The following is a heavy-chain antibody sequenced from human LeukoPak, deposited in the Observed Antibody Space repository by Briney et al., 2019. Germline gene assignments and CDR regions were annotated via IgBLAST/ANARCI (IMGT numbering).Heavy chain of an antibody. CDR3: TRVAPQVTYYYYGMDA. D-gene: IGHD3-10*01. CDR1: GFTFGDYA. J-gene: IGHJ6*02. V-gene: IGHV3-49*04. Sequence: PGGSLRLSCTASGFTFGDYAMSWVRQAPGKGLEWVGFIRSKAYGGTTEYAASVKGRFTISRDDSKSIAYLQMNSLKTEDTAVYYCTRVAPQVTYYYYGMDAWGQGTTVTVSS. CDR2: IRSKAYGGTT.